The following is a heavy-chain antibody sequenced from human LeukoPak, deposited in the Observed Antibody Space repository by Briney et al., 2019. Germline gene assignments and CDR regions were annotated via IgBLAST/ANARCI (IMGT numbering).Heavy chain of an antibody. D-gene: IGHD3-10*01. CDR1: GYSFATYW. J-gene: IGHJ4*02. CDR3: VRRNYYGSGSHYSHFDY. Sequence: GNSLEISCQGFGYSFATYWIGWVRQVPGKGLEWMGNIYPRDSDTRYSPAFRGQVSISVDKSISTASLQWSSLKASDSATYYCVRRNYYGSGSHYSHFDYWGQGTLVTVSS. CDR2: IYPRDSDT. V-gene: IGHV5-51*01.